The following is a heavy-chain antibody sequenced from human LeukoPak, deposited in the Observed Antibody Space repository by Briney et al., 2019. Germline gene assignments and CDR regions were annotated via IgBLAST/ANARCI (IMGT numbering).Heavy chain of an antibody. CDR2: INSDGSS. D-gene: IGHD1-26*01. V-gene: IGHV3-74*01. Sequence: PGGSLRLSCAASGFTFSRYWMHWVRQAPGKGLVWVSRINSDGSSRYADSAKGRFTISRDNAKNKLYLQMNSLRAEDTAVYYCARGGWEQDHLDYWGQGTLVTV. CDR1: GFTFSRYW. CDR3: ARGGWEQDHLDY. J-gene: IGHJ4*02.